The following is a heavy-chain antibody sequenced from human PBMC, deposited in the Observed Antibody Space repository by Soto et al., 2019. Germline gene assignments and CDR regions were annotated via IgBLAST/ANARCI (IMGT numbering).Heavy chain of an antibody. Sequence: SGPTLVNPTQTLTLTCTFSGFSLSTSGMCVSWIRQPPGKALEWLARIDWDDDKYYSTSLKTRLTISKDTSKNQVVLTMTNMDPVDTATYYCARIKAFGTTVTTNYYMDVWGKGTTVTVSS. J-gene: IGHJ6*03. CDR3: ARIKAFGTTVTTNYYMDV. CDR1: GFSLSTSGMC. D-gene: IGHD4-17*01. V-gene: IGHV2-70*11. CDR2: IDWDDDK.